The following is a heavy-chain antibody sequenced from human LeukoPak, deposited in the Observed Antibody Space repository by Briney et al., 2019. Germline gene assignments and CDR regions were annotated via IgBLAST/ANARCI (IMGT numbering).Heavy chain of an antibody. CDR3: ARSTSGIAVAGTFGYFDY. CDR1: GYSFTSYW. D-gene: IGHD6-19*01. J-gene: IGHJ4*02. CDR2: IYPGDSDT. V-gene: IGHV5-51*01. Sequence: GESLKISCEGSGYSFTSYWIGWVRQMPGKGLEWMGIIYPGDSDTRYSPSFQGQVTISADKSISTAYLQWSSLKASDTAMYYCARSTSGIAVAGTFGYFDYWGQGTLVTVSS.